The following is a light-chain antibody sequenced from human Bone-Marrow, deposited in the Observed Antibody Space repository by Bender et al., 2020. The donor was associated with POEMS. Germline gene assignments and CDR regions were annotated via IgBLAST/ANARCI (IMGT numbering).Light chain of an antibody. Sequence: QSALTQPASVSGSPGQSITISCTGTSSDIGFSGLVSWYQHHPGTGPKLIIYEDTKRPSGVSTRFSASKYGLTASLTISGLQAGDEADYYCFSYAGSSTLVLGGGTKLTVL. CDR1: SSDIGFSGL. J-gene: IGLJ3*02. CDR3: FSYAGSSTLV. CDR2: EDT. V-gene: IGLV2-23*01.